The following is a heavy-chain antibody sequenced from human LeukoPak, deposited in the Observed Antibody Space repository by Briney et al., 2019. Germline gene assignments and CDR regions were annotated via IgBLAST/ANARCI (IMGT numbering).Heavy chain of an antibody. D-gene: IGHD2-21*02. Sequence: GASVKVSCKVSGYTLTELSMHWVRQAPGKGLEWMGGFDPEDGETIYAQKFQGRVTMTEDTSTDTAYMELSSLRSEDTAVYYCATDLNHRGDYALDYWGQGTLVTVSS. CDR3: ATDLNHRGDYALDY. CDR2: FDPEDGET. V-gene: IGHV1-24*01. CDR1: GYTLTELS. J-gene: IGHJ4*02.